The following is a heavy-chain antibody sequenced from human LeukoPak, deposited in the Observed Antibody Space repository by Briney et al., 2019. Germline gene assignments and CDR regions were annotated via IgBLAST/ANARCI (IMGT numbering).Heavy chain of an antibody. J-gene: IGHJ4*02. CDR3: ARGQPYSSGWYYFDY. D-gene: IGHD6-19*01. V-gene: IGHV4-59*01. CDR2: IYYSEST. Sequence: SETLSLTCTVSGGSISSYYWSWLRQPPGKGLEWIGYIYYSESTNYNPSLKSRVTISADTSKNQISLKLSSVTAADTAVYYCARGQPYSSGWYYFDYWGQGTLVTVSS. CDR1: GGSISSYY.